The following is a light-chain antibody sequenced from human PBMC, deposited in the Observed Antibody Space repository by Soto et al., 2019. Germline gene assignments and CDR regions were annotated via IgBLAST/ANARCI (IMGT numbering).Light chain of an antibody. V-gene: IGLV1-40*01. CDR2: SNA. J-gene: IGLJ1*01. Sequence: SVLTQPPSVSEAPGQRVASSCTGTSSDIGAGYDVHWYQQLPGAAPKLLIYSNAIRPSGAPDRFSGSKSGNTASLTVSGLQAEDEADYYCSSYAGSSNVFGTGTKVTVL. CDR1: SSDIGAGYD. CDR3: SSYAGSSNV.